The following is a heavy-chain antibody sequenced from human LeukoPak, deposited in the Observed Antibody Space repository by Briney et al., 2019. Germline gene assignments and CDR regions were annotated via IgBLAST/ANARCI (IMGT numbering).Heavy chain of an antibody. CDR3: ARVGGYGMDV. CDR1: GDSISNYY. D-gene: IGHD4-23*01. CDR2: IYHSGNT. V-gene: IGHV4-59*12. J-gene: IGHJ6*02. Sequence: PSETLSLTCTVSGDSISNYYWNWVRQPPGKGLEWIGEIYHSGNTNYNPSLKSRVTISLDKSENQFSLKLSSVTAADTAVYYCARVGGYGMDVWGQGTTVTVSS.